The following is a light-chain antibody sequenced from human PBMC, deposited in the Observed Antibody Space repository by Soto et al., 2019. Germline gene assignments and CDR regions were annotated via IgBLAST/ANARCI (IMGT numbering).Light chain of an antibody. V-gene: IGLV2-14*01. J-gene: IGLJ1*01. CDR1: SSDVGGYNW. Sequence: SVLTQPASVSGSPGQSITISCTGTSSDVGGYNWVSWYQHHPGKAPQLMIYEVSNRPSGVSNRFSGSKSGNTASLTISGLQAEDEADYYCSSYTGSNTLYVFGTGTKVTVL. CDR3: SSYTGSNTLYV. CDR2: EVS.